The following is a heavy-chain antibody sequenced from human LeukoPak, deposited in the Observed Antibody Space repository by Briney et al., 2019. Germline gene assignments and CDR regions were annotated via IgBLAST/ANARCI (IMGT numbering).Heavy chain of an antibody. D-gene: IGHD1/OR15-1a*01. V-gene: IGHV3-15*01. CDR2: IKSETDGGTT. CDR3: TTNKDS. CDR1: GFILSNAW. Sequence: GGSLRLSCAASGFILSNAWMSWVRQAPGKGLEWVGRIKSETDGGTTDYAAPVKGRFTISRDDSKSTLFLQMNSLISEDTAVYYCTTNKDSWGQGTLVTVSS. J-gene: IGHJ4*02.